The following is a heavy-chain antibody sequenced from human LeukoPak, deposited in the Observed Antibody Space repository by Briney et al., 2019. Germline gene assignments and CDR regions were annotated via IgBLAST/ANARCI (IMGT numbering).Heavy chain of an antibody. CDR2: ISGSGGST. J-gene: IGHJ3*02. Sequence: GGSLRLSCAASGFTFNNFAMSWVRQAPGKGLEWVSAISGSGGSTYYADSVKGRFTISRDDSKNTLYLQMNSLKTEDTAVYYCTTERPDSDAFDIWGQGTMVTVSS. CDR3: TTERPDSDAFDI. V-gene: IGHV3-23*01. D-gene: IGHD1-14*01. CDR1: GFTFNNFA.